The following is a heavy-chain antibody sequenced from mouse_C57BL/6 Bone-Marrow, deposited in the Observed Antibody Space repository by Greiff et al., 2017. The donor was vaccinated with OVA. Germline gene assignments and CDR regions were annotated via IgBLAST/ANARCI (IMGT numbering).Heavy chain of an antibody. V-gene: IGHV1-77*01. J-gene: IGHJ4*01. Sequence: QVHVKQSGAELVKPGASVKISCKASGYTFTDYYINWVKQRPGQGLEWIGRIYPGDGDTNYNGKFKGKATLTADKSSSTAYMQLSSLTSEDSAVYFCARRIPIYYGSSYYYAMDYWGQGTSVTVSS. D-gene: IGHD1-1*01. CDR2: IYPGDGDT. CDR3: ARRIPIYYGSSYYYAMDY. CDR1: GYTFTDYY.